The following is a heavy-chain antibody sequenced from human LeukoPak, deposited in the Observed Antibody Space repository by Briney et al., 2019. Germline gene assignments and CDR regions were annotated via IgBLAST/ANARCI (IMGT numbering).Heavy chain of an antibody. J-gene: IGHJ3*02. V-gene: IGHV3-21*01. CDR3: ARDYGDYVGVAFDI. CDR1: GFTFSSYS. CDR2: ISSSSSYI. D-gene: IGHD4-17*01. Sequence: GGPLRLSCAASGFTFSSYSMNWVRQAPGKGLEWVSSISSSSSYIYYADSVKGRFTISRDNAKNSLYLQMNSLRAEDTAVYYCARDYGDYVGVAFDIWGQGTMVTVSS.